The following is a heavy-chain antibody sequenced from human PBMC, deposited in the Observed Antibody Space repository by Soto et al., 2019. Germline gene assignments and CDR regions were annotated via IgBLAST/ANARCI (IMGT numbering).Heavy chain of an antibody. CDR3: VRPHYYYGSGFDY. Sequence: SETLSLTCTVSGGSISSSSYYWGWIRQPPGKGLEWIGSIYYSGSTYYNPSLKSRVTISVDTSKNQFSLKLSSVTAADTAVYYCVRPHYYYGSGFDYWGQGTLVTVSS. CDR1: GGSISSSSYY. V-gene: IGHV4-39*01. J-gene: IGHJ4*02. CDR2: IYYSGST. D-gene: IGHD3-10*01.